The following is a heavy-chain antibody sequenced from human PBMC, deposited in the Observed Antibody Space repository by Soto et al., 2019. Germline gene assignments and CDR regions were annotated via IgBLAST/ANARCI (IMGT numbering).Heavy chain of an antibody. J-gene: IGHJ4*02. CDR1: GGSISSYY. Sequence: PSETLSLTCTVSGGSISSYYWSWIRQPPGKGLEWIGYIYYSGSTNYNPSLKSRVTISVDTSKNQFSLKLSSVTAADTAVYYCARHLDTWFGFDYWGQGTLVTVSS. D-gene: IGHD3-16*01. CDR2: IYYSGST. CDR3: ARHLDTWFGFDY. V-gene: IGHV4-59*08.